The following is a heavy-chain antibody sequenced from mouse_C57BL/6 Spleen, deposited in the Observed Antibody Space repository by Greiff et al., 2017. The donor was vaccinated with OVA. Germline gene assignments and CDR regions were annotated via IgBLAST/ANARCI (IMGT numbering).Heavy chain of an antibody. CDR2: IDPSDSYT. CDR1: GYTFTSYW. Sequence: QVQLQQPGAELVRPGTSVKLSCKASGYTFTSYWMHWVKQRPGQGLEWIGVIDPSDSYTNYNQKFKGKATLTVDTSSSTAYMQLSSLTSEDSAVYYCARPYYGSGMDYWGQGTSVTVSS. V-gene: IGHV1-59*01. D-gene: IGHD1-1*01. CDR3: ARPYYGSGMDY. J-gene: IGHJ4*01.